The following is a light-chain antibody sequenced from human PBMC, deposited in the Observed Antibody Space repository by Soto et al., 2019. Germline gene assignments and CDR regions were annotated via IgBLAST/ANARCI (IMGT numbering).Light chain of an antibody. CDR2: EDN. CDR1: SGSIAINY. CDR3: QSYDSSSRGVV. V-gene: IGLV6-57*01. J-gene: IGLJ2*01. Sequence: NFMLPQPHSGSEYPGKTVTISCTRSSGSIAINYVQWYQQRPGSSPTTVIYEDNQRPAGVPDRFSGSIDSSSNSASLTISGLKTEDEADYYCQSYDSSSRGVVFVGGTKLTVL.